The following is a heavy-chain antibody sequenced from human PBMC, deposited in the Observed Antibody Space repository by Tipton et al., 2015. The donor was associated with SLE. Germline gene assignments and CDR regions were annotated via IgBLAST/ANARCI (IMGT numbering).Heavy chain of an antibody. CDR1: GVSINGGGSY. Sequence: TLSLTCTVSGVSINGGGSYWGWLRRDPGRGLGWIGHISYSGNTHYNSSLKSRLTISVDTSKNQFSLKLTSVTPADTAVYYCTHSTDYYYMDVWGQGTVVTVSS. V-gene: IGHV4-31*03. D-gene: IGHD5-18*01. CDR2: ISYSGNT. CDR3: THSTDYYYMDV. J-gene: IGHJ6*03.